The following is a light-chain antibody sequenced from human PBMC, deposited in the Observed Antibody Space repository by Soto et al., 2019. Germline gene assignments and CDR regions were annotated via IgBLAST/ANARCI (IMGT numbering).Light chain of an antibody. J-gene: IGLJ1*01. Sequence: QSVLTQPPSESGAPGQRVTISCTGSSSNIGAGYDVHWYQQRPGTAPKLLIFGNINRPSGVPDRFSGSKSGTSASLAITGLQAEDEGDYYCQSYDSTLSARYVFETGTKLTVL. V-gene: IGLV1-40*01. CDR2: GNI. CDR1: SSNIGAGYD. CDR3: QSYDSTLSARYV.